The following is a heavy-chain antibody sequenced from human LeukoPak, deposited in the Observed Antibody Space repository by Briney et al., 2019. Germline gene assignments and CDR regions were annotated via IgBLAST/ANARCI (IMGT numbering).Heavy chain of an antibody. CDR3: ARGYSRSWYVSYYYYYGMDV. D-gene: IGHD6-13*01. CDR2: INHSGST. J-gene: IGHJ6*02. CDR1: GGSFSGYY. V-gene: IGHV4-34*01. Sequence: PSETLSLTCAVHGGSFSGYYWSWIRQPPGKGLEWIGEINHSGSTNYNPSLKSRVTISVDTSKNQFSLKLSSVTAADTAVYYCARGYSRSWYVSYYYYYGMDVGGQGTTVTVSS.